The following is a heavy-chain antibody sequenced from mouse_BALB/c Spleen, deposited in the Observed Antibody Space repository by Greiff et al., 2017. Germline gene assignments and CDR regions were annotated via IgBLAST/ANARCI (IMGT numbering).Heavy chain of an antibody. Sequence: VQLQQPGAELVKPGASVKMSCKASGYTFTSYWMHWVKQRPGQGLEWIGVIDPSDSYTSYNQKFKGKATLTVDTSSSTAYMQLSSLTSEDSAVYYCTREDFDVWGAGTTVTVSS. CDR2: IDPSDSYT. CDR1: GYTFTSYW. J-gene: IGHJ1*01. V-gene: IGHV1S127*01. CDR3: TREDFDV.